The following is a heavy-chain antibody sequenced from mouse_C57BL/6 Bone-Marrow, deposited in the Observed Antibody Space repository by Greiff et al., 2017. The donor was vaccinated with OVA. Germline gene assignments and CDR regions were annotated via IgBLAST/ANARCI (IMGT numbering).Heavy chain of an antibody. CDR3: ARGAMVTFDY. V-gene: IGHV1-81*01. CDR2: IYPRSGNT. J-gene: IGHJ2*01. Sequence: VQLQESGAELARPGASVKLSCKASGYTFTSYGISWVKQRTGQGLEWIGEIYPRSGNTYYNEKFKGKATLTADKSSSTAYMELRSLTSEYSAVYFCARGAMVTFDYWGQGTTLTVSS. D-gene: IGHD2-2*01. CDR1: GYTFTSYG.